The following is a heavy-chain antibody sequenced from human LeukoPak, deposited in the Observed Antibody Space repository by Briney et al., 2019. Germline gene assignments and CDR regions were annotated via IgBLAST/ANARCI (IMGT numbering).Heavy chain of an antibody. CDR2: ITSAGAT. CDR3: AKDLLGYSSSWYDFDY. V-gene: IGHV3-66*01. CDR1: GFTVTRNY. J-gene: IGHJ4*02. Sequence: GGSLRLSCAASGFTVTRNYMSWARLAPGKGLEWVSIITSAGATHYSTSVKGRFTISRDSSKNTLYLQMNSLRAEDTAVYYCAKDLLGYSSSWYDFDYWGQGTLVTVSS. D-gene: IGHD6-13*01.